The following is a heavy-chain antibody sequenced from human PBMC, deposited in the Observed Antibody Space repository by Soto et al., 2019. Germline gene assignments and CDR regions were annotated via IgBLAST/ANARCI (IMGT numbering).Heavy chain of an antibody. V-gene: IGHV1-18*04. D-gene: IGHD4-17*01. Sequence: QVQLVQSGLDLKRPGASMKVSCKASGDTFTSYGISWVRQAPGQGLEWMAWISPLKGRTQYSQKAQGRVTLSTDTSSNTAYMEMTTLRVDDTAVYYCAMDYGDRPEYFKHWGQGTLVTVS. J-gene: IGHJ1*01. CDR2: ISPLKGRT. CDR3: AMDYGDRPEYFKH. CDR1: GDTFTSYG.